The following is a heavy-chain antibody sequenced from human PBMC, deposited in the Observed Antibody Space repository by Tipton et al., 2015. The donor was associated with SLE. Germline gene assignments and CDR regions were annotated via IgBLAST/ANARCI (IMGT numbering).Heavy chain of an antibody. CDR3: ARRNSESGAFDM. D-gene: IGHD3-10*01. CDR2: IRYDGSDK. Sequence: SLRLSCAASGFTFSDYGMHWVRQAPGKGLEWVAFIRYDGSDKDYTDSVKGRFTISRDNSKNTLYLQMNSLRAEDTAVYYCARRNSESGAFDMWGQGTLVTVSS. CDR1: GFTFSDYG. J-gene: IGHJ3*02. V-gene: IGHV3-33*01.